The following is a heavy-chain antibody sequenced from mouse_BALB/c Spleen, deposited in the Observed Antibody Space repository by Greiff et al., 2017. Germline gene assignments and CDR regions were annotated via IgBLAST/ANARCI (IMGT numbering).Heavy chain of an antibody. D-gene: IGHD2-2*01. J-gene: IGHJ4*01. CDR1: GFDFSRYW. CDR3: ARPFYGDDGYYAMDY. Sequence: EVKLMESGGGLVQPGGSLKLSCAASGFDFSRYWMSWVRQAPGKGLEWIGEIDPDSSTINYTPSLKDKFIISRDNAKNTLYLQMSKVRSEDTALYYCARPFYGDDGYYAMDYWGQGTSVTVSS. CDR2: IDPDSSTI. V-gene: IGHV4-1*02.